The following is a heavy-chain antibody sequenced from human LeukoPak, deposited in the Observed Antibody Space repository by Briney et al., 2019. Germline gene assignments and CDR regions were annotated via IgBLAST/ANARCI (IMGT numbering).Heavy chain of an antibody. J-gene: IGHJ4*02. CDR3: PRGYSYDKFDY. D-gene: IGHD5-18*01. V-gene: IGHV4-31*03. Sequence: SETLSLTCTVSGGSISGDGYYWSWIRQHPGKGLEWIGYIYYSGSTYYNPSLKSRVTISVDTSKNQFSLKLSSVTAADTAVYYCPRGYSYDKFDYWGQGTLVTVSS. CDR1: GGSISGDGYY. CDR2: IYYSGST.